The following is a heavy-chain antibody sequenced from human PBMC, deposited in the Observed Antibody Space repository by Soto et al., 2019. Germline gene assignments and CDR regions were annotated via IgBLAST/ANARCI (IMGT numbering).Heavy chain of an antibody. Sequence: SETLSLTCTVSGGSISSGGYYWSWIRQHPGKGLEWIGYIYYSGSTYYNPSLKSRVTISVDTTKNQFSLKLSSVTAADTAVYYCAGVVTFSGRLIAVAGPHYYYGMDVWGQGTTVTVSS. CDR3: AGVVTFSGRLIAVAGPHYYYGMDV. CDR2: IYYSGST. D-gene: IGHD6-19*01. V-gene: IGHV4-31*03. CDR1: GGSISSGGYY. J-gene: IGHJ6*02.